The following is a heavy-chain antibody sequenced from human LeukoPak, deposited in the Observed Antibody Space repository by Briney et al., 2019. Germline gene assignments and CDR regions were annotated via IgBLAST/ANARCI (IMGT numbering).Heavy chain of an antibody. V-gene: IGHV3-11*01. CDR3: ARDNSSLPDY. Sequence: PGGSLRLSCAASGFTFSDYFMCWIRQAPGKGLEWVSYISSSGSTIYYADSVKGRFTISRDNAKKLLYLQMNSLRAEDTAVYYCARDNSSLPDYWGQGTLVTVSS. CDR1: GFTFSDYF. J-gene: IGHJ4*02. D-gene: IGHD6-13*01. CDR2: ISSSGSTI.